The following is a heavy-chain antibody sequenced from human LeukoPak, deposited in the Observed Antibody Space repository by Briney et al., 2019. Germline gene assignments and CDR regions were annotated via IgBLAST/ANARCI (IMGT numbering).Heavy chain of an antibody. Sequence: PGGSLRLSCAASGFTFSSYWMSWVRQAPGKGLEWVASIKEDGSEKYYVDSVKGRFTISRDNSKNTLYLQMNSLRAEDTAVYYCAKDFYAAAGTPFDYWGQGTLVTVSS. CDR3: AKDFYAAAGTPFDY. CDR1: GFTFSSYW. CDR2: IKEDGSEK. D-gene: IGHD6-13*01. J-gene: IGHJ4*02. V-gene: IGHV3-7*01.